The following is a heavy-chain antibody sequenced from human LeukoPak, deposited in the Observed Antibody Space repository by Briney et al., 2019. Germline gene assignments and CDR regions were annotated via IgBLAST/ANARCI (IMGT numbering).Heavy chain of an antibody. CDR2: IGAYKGNT. Sequence: GASVKVSCKTSGYKFTSSGISWVRQAPGQGLEWMGWIGAYKGNTDYAQKFQGRVTITTDTSTSTVYMELRSLRSDDPAVYYCAREATTGTTLDYWGQGTLVTVSS. CDR3: AREATTGTTLDY. CDR1: GYKFTSSG. J-gene: IGHJ4*02. V-gene: IGHV1-18*01. D-gene: IGHD1-1*01.